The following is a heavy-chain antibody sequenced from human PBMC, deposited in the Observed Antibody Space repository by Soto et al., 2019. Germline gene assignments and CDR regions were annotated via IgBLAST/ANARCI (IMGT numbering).Heavy chain of an antibody. CDR2: ISYDGSNK. J-gene: IGHJ5*02. V-gene: IGHV3-30*18. Sequence: GGSLRLSCAASGFTFSSYGIHWVRQAPGKGLEWVAVISYDGSNKYYADSVKGRFTISRDNSKNTLYLQMNSLRAEDTAVYYCAKDGYSSSSGDWFDPWGQGTLVTVSS. CDR3: AKDGYSSSSGDWFDP. CDR1: GFTFSSYG. D-gene: IGHD6-6*01.